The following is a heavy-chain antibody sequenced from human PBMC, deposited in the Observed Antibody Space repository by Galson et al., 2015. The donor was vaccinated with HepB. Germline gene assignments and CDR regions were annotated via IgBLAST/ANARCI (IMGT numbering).Heavy chain of an antibody. D-gene: IGHD3-22*01. CDR2: IIPIFGTA. CDR1: GGTFSSYA. J-gene: IGHJ6*03. Sequence: SVKVSCKASGGTFSSYAISWVRQAPGQGLEWMGGIIPIFGTANYAQKFQGRVTITADESTSTAYMELSSLRSEDTAVYYCARGYYYDSSGYYHYYYYYMDVWGKGTTVTVSS. CDR3: ARGYYYDSSGYYHYYYYYMDV. V-gene: IGHV1-69*13.